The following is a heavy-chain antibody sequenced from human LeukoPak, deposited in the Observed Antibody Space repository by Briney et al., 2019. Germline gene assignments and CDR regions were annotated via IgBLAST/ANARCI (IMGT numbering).Heavy chain of an antibody. CDR1: GYTFTSYG. Sequence: ASVKVSCMASGYTFTSYGISWVRQAPGQGLEWMGWINPNSGGTNYAQKFQGRVTMTRDTSISTAYMELSRLRSDDTAVYYCARGMEPYYYMDVWGKGTTVTVSS. J-gene: IGHJ6*03. D-gene: IGHD1-26*01. V-gene: IGHV1-2*02. CDR3: ARGMEPYYYMDV. CDR2: INPNSGGT.